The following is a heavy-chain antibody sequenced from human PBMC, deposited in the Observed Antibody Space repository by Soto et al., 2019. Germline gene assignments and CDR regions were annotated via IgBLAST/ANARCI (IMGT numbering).Heavy chain of an antibody. D-gene: IGHD2-2*01. CDR1: GYIFTSYW. V-gene: IGHV5-51*01. CDR2: IYPGDSDT. Sequence: GESLKISCKGSGYIFTSYWIGWVRQMPGKGLEWMGIIYPGDSDTRYSPSFQGQVTISADKSISTAYLQWSSLKASDTAMYYCARHYCSSTSCYPVYYYYYGMDVWGQGTTVTVSS. CDR3: ARHYCSSTSCYPVYYYYYGMDV. J-gene: IGHJ6*02.